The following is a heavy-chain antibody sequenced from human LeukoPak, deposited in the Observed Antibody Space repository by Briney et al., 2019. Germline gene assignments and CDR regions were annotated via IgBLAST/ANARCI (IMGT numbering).Heavy chain of an antibody. CDR2: IYYSGST. Sequence: PSETLSLTCTVSGGSISSGGYYWSWIRQPPGKGLEWIGYIYYSGSTNYNPSLKSRVTISVDTSKNQFSLKLSSVTAADTAVYYCARDYYGSGSYFDYWGQGTLVTVSS. D-gene: IGHD3-10*01. J-gene: IGHJ4*02. V-gene: IGHV4-61*08. CDR1: GGSISSGGYY. CDR3: ARDYYGSGSYFDY.